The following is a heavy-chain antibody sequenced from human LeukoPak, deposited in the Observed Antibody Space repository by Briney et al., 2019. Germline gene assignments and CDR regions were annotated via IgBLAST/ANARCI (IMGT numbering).Heavy chain of an antibody. Sequence: ASVKVSCKASGYSFTNNYIHWVRQAPGQGLEWMGMIYPRDGSTSYAQRFQDRVTVTRDTSTSTVHMELSGLRAEDTALYYCARDQEGFAYWGQGPLVTVSS. CDR3: ARDQEGFAY. J-gene: IGHJ4*02. CDR2: IYPRDGST. V-gene: IGHV1-46*01. CDR1: GYSFTNNY.